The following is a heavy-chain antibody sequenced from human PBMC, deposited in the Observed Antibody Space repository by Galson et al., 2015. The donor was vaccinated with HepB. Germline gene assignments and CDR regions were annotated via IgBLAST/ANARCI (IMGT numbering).Heavy chain of an antibody. J-gene: IGHJ3*01. CDR3: ARSGQYAYATRDAFDL. CDR1: GGSITGYY. D-gene: IGHD3-16*01. Sequence: ETLSLTCIVSGGSITGYYWNWIRQAPGKGLEWMGYISSSGTTPYNPSLKSRVGISIDRSKNQFSLKVTSVTAADTAIYYCARSGQYAYATRDAFDLWGQGTVVSVSS. CDR2: ISSSGTT. V-gene: IGHV4-59*01.